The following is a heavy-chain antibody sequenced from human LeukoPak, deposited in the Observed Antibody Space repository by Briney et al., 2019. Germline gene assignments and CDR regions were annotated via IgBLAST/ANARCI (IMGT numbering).Heavy chain of an antibody. Sequence: SETLSLTCTVSGDSISSYYWSWIRQPPGKGLEWIGYIYYSGSTNYNPSLESRVNISVGTSKNQFSLKLSSVTAADTAVYYCAREITMVRGGRHWFDPWGQGTLVTVSS. CDR3: AREITMVRGGRHWFDP. CDR2: IYYSGST. D-gene: IGHD3-10*01. J-gene: IGHJ5*02. V-gene: IGHV4-59*01. CDR1: GDSISSYY.